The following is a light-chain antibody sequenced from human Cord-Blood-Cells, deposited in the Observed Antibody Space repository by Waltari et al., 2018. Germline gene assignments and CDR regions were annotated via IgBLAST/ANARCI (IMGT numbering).Light chain of an antibody. CDR2: DVS. J-gene: IGLJ1*01. V-gene: IGLV2-14*01. CDR1: SSYVGGYNY. Sequence: QSALTQPPSVSGSPGQCLTIPCPGTSSYVGGYNYVSWYQQHPGKAPKLMIYDVSNRPSGVSNLFSGSKSGNTASLTISGLQAEDEADYYCSSYTSSSTYVFGTGTKVTVL. CDR3: SSYTSSSTYV.